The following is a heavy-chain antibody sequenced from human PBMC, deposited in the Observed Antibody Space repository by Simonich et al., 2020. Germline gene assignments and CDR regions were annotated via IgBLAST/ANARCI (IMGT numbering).Heavy chain of an antibody. Sequence: QVQLQQWGAGLLKPSDTLSLTCAVYGGSFSCYYWSWIRQPPGKGLEWIGEINHSGSTNSNPSLKSRVTISVDTSKNQFSLKLSSVTAADTAVYYCASRRGNYYYYGMDVWGQGTTVTVSS. CDR1: GGSFSCYY. CDR3: ASRRGNYYYYGMDV. D-gene: IGHD4-17*01. V-gene: IGHV4-34*01. CDR2: INHSGST. J-gene: IGHJ6*02.